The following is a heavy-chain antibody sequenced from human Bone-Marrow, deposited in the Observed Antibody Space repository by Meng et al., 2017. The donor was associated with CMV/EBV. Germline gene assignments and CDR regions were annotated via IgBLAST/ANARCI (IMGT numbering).Heavy chain of an antibody. V-gene: IGHV3-30*04. Sequence: LSLTCAASGFTFSSYAMHWVRQAPGKGLEWVAVISYDGSNKYYADSVKGRFTISRDNSKNTLYLQMNSLIAEDTAVYYCARGLMVRGVIYTENFDYWGQGTLVTVSS. CDR2: ISYDGSNK. J-gene: IGHJ4*02. CDR3: ARGLMVRGVIYTENFDY. D-gene: IGHD3-10*01. CDR1: GFTFSSYA.